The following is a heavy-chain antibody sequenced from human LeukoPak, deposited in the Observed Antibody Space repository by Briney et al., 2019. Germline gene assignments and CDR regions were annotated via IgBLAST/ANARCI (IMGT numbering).Heavy chain of an antibody. CDR3: ARGGPIIGYFDY. CDR1: GGSISSYY. D-gene: IGHD3-10*01. CDR2: IYYSGST. V-gene: IGHV4-59*01. J-gene: IGHJ4*02. Sequence: PSETLSLTCTVSGGSISSYYWSWIRQPPGKGLEWIGYIYYSGSTNYNPSLKSRVTISVDTSKNQFSLKLSSVTAADTAVYYCARGGPIIGYFDYWGQGTLVTVSS.